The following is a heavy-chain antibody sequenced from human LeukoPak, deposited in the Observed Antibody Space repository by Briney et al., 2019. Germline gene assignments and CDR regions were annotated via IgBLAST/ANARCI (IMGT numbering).Heavy chain of an antibody. J-gene: IGHJ6*03. CDR3: TRDYPDYSYYYSYMDV. CDR2: IRSKAHGGTT. Sequence: PGGSLRLSCTASGFTFDDYAMSWVRQAPGKGLEWVGFIRSKAHGGTTEYAASVKGRFTIPGDDSKSIAYLQMNSLKTEDTAVYYCTRDYPDYSYYYSYMDVWGKGTTVTVSS. CDR1: GFTFDDYA. V-gene: IGHV3-49*04. D-gene: IGHD4-11*01.